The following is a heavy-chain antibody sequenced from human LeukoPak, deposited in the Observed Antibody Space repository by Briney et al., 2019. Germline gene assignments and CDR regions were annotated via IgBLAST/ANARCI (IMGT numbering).Heavy chain of an antibody. Sequence: PSETLSLTCAVSGGSISSSNWWSWVRQPPGKGLEWIGEIYHSGSTNYNPSLKSRVTISVDKSKNQFSLKLSSVTAADTAVYYCARDVGELELRWFDPWGQGTLVTVSS. D-gene: IGHD1-7*01. CDR1: GGSISSSNW. CDR3: ARDVGELELRWFDP. J-gene: IGHJ5*02. CDR2: IYHSGST. V-gene: IGHV4-4*02.